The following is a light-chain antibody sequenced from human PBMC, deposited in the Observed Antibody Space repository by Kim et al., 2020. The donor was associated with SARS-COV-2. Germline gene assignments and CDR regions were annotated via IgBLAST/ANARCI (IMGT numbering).Light chain of an antibody. V-gene: IGKV3-15*01. J-gene: IGKJ2*01. CDR1: QSISSS. Sequence: SPGDRATLSCRASQSISSSLAWYQQTPGQAPKLLIYGASTRATGIPARFSGSGSGTEFTLTISSLQSEDFAVYYCQQYYNWPPFTFGQGTKLEI. CDR2: GAS. CDR3: QQYYNWPPFT.